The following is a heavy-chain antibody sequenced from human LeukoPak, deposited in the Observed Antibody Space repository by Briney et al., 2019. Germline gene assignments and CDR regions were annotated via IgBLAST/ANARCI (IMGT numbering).Heavy chain of an antibody. J-gene: IGHJ4*02. CDR1: DESFSDYY. CDR2: INRSGGT. V-gene: IGHV4-34*01. D-gene: IGHD3-22*01. CDR3: ARDGYDSSGYRDYYFDY. Sequence: SETLSPTCAVYDESFSDYYWSWIRQPPGKGLEWIGGINRSGGTDYNPSLKSRVTISVDTSKNQFSLKLTSVTAADTAVYYCARDGYDSSGYRDYYFDYWGQGTLVTVSS.